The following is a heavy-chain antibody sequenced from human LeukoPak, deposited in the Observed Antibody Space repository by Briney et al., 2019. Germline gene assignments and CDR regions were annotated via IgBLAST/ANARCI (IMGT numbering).Heavy chain of an antibody. CDR2: IVVGSGNT. D-gene: IGHD5-18*01. Sequence: GTSVKVSCTASGFTFTISAMQWVRQARGQRLEWIGWIVVGSGNTNYAQKFQERVTITRDMSTSTAYMELSSLRSEDTAVYYCAALSRGYSYGLFDHWGQGTLVTVSS. CDR1: GFTFTISA. J-gene: IGHJ4*02. CDR3: AALSRGYSYGLFDH. V-gene: IGHV1-58*02.